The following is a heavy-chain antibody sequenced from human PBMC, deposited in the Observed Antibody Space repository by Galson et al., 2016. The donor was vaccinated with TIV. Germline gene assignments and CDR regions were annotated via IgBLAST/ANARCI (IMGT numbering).Heavy chain of an antibody. CDR1: GYTFTSHT. V-gene: IGHV1-3*01. D-gene: IGHD3-16*01. CDR3: ARDRLGAKRAFDI. CDR2: INVGNGNT. Sequence: SVKVSCKASGYTFTSHTMHWVRQAPGQRLEWMGWINVGNGNTKYVQKFKGRVTITSDTSARIAYMELSTLTSEDTAMYYCARDRLGAKRAFDIWGQGTLVTVAS. J-gene: IGHJ3*02.